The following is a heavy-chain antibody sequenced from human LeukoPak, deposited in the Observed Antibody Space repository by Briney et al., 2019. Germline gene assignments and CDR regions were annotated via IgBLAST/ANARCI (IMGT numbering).Heavy chain of an antibody. CDR1: GFTFSSYA. Sequence: GGSLRLSCAASGFTFSSYAMSWVRQAPGKGLEWVSYISGSSSTIYYADSVKGRFTISRDNAENSLYLQMNSLRAEDTAVYYCARGSTTVAFEIWGQGTMVSVSS. D-gene: IGHD1-26*01. V-gene: IGHV3-48*01. CDR3: ARGSTTVAFEI. J-gene: IGHJ3*02. CDR2: ISGSSSTI.